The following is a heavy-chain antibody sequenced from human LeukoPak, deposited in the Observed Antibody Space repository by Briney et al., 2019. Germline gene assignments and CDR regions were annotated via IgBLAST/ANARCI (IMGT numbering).Heavy chain of an antibody. J-gene: IGHJ4*02. Sequence: PSETLSLTCAVSGGSISSGGYSWSWIRQPPGKGLEWIGYIYHSGSTYYNPSLKSRVTISVDRSKNQFSLKLSSVTAADTAVYYCASRSSGRYFDYWGQGTLVTVSS. D-gene: IGHD3-22*01. V-gene: IGHV4-30-2*01. CDR1: GGSISSGGYS. CDR3: ASRSSGRYFDY. CDR2: IYHSGST.